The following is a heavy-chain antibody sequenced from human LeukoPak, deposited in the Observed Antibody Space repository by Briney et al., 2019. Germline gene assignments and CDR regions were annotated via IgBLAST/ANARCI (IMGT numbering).Heavy chain of an antibody. D-gene: IGHD6-13*01. V-gene: IGHV1-46*01. CDR2: INPSGGST. CDR3: ARGIRSSLMEDP. J-gene: IGHJ5*02. Sequence: ASVKVSCKASGYTFTTYYIHWVRQAPGQGLEWMGIINPSGGSTKYAQNFQGRVTMTRDTSTSTVYMELSSLRSEDTAVYYCARGIRSSLMEDPWGQGTLVTVSS. CDR1: GYTFTTYY.